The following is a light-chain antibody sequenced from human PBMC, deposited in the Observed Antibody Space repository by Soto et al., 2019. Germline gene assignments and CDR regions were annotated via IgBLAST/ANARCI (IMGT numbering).Light chain of an antibody. CDR3: QQSHNMPFT. CDR2: AAS. J-gene: IGKJ3*01. V-gene: IGKV1-39*01. Sequence: DIQMTQSPSSLSASVGDRVTITCRASQSITNYLNWYQHKPGKAPKLLVYAASSLQSWVPSRFSGSGSGTDFTLTISSLQPEDFATYFCQQSHNMPFTFGPGTKVDIK. CDR1: QSITNY.